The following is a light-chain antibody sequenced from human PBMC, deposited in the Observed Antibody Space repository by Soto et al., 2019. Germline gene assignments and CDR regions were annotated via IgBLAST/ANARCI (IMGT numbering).Light chain of an antibody. J-gene: IGLJ1*01. CDR2: EVS. V-gene: IGLV2-14*01. Sequence: QSVLTQPASVSGSPGQSITISCTGTSSDVGGYDYVSWYQLHPGKAPKLMVFEVSNRPSGVSYRFSGSKSGNTASLTISGLQAEDEADYFCSSYSISTHVFGNGTKVTVL. CDR1: SSDVGGYDY. CDR3: SSYSISTHV.